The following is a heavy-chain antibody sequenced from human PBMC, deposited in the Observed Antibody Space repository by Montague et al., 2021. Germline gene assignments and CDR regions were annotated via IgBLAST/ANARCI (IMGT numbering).Heavy chain of an antibody. V-gene: IGHV6-1*01. J-gene: IGHJ5*02. CDR1: GDSVSSNSAA. Sequence: CAISGDSVSSNSAAWNWIRQSPSRGLEWLGRTYCRSKWYYDYAVXVKSRITIHPDTSKNQFSLQLNSVTPEDTAVYYCTRSITVVRELVLDPWGQGTLVTVSS. CDR2: TYCRSKWYY. D-gene: IGHD3-10*01. CDR3: TRSITVVRELVLDP.